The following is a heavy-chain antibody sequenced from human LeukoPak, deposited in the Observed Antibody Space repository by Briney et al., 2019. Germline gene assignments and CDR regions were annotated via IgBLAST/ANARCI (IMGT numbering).Heavy chain of an antibody. CDR2: MNPNSGNT. D-gene: IGHD1-26*01. CDR1: GYTFTSYD. Sequence: GASVKVSCKASGYTFTSYDINWVRQATGQGLEWMGWMNPNSGNTGYAQRFRGRATMTRNTSISTAYMELSSLRSEDTAVYYCARDWEGSFDPWGQGTLVTVSS. J-gene: IGHJ5*02. V-gene: IGHV1-8*01. CDR3: ARDWEGSFDP.